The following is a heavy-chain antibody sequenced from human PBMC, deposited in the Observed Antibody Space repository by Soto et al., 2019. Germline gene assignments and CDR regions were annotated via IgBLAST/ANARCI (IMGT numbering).Heavy chain of an antibody. CDR1: GFSFITYA. D-gene: IGHD2-15*01. CDR3: AKVYGSGSRPYYYGMDV. Sequence: GGSLRLSCAASGFSFITYAMTWFRQAPGKGLEGVSVVSGGGDTSYYAESVKERISISRDNSKNTLDLEMKSLRGRDTSAYLCAKVYGSGSRPYYYGMDVWGHGTTVTVSS. J-gene: IGHJ6*02. CDR2: VSGGGDTS. V-gene: IGHV3-23*01.